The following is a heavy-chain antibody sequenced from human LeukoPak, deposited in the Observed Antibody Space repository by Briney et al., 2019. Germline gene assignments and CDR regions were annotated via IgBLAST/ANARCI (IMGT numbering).Heavy chain of an antibody. CDR2: INTNTGNP. V-gene: IGHV7-4-1*02. CDR3: ARGYCSGGSCYLRMDFDY. CDR1: GCTFTSYA. J-gene: IGHJ4*02. D-gene: IGHD2-15*01. Sequence: ASVKVSCKASGCTFTSYAMNWVRQAPGQGLEWMGWINTNTGNPTYAQGFTGRFVFSLDTSVSTAYLQISSLKAEDTAVYYCARGYCSGGSCYLRMDFDYWGQGTLVTVSS.